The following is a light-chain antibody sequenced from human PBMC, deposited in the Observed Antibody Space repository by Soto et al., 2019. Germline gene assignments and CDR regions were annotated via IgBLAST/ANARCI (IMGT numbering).Light chain of an antibody. CDR2: GAS. J-gene: IGKJ1*01. CDR3: QQYNNGSRT. Sequence: EIVMTQSPATLSVSPGERATLSCRASQSVNSNLAWYQQKPGQAPSLLIYGASTRATGIPARFSGSGSGTEFTLTISSLQSEDFAVYYCQQYNNGSRTFGQGTKVEIK. V-gene: IGKV3-15*01. CDR1: QSVNSN.